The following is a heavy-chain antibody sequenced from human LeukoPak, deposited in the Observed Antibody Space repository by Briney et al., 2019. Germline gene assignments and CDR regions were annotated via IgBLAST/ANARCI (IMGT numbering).Heavy chain of an antibody. D-gene: IGHD2-15*01. Sequence: SGGSLRLSCAASGFTFSSYWMHWVRQAPGKGLVWVSRINSDGSSTSYADSVKGRFTISRDNAKNTLYLQMNSLRAEDTAVYYCARGGSGYCSAGSCHPIDYWGQGTLVTVSS. CDR1: GFTFSSYW. V-gene: IGHV3-74*01. CDR2: INSDGSST. CDR3: ARGGSGYCSAGSCHPIDY. J-gene: IGHJ4*02.